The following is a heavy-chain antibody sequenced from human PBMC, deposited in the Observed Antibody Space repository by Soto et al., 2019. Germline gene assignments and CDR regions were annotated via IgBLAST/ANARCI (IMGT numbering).Heavy chain of an antibody. D-gene: IGHD6-19*01. CDR1: CYTFTSYG. CDR2: ISAYNGNT. Sequence: SVKVSYKDSCYTFTSYGISWVRQAPVQGLEWIGWISAYNGNTNYAQKLQGRVTMTTDTSTSTAYMELRSLRSDDTAVYYCARVPAVDGPRTETYYYYGMDVWGQGTTVTVSS. CDR3: ARVPAVDGPRTETYYYYGMDV. J-gene: IGHJ6*02. V-gene: IGHV1-18*01.